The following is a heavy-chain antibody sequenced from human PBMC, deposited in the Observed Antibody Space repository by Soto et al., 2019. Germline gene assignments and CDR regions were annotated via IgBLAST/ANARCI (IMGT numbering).Heavy chain of an antibody. CDR1: GGSFSSGDYY. J-gene: IGHJ4*02. CDR2: INHSGST. Sequence: SETLSLTCTVSGGSFSSGDYYWSWIRHPPGKGLECIGEINHSGSTNYNPSLKSRVTISVDTSKNQFSLKLSSVTAADTAVYYCARCSTNGVNHDYWGQGTLVTVSS. CDR3: ARCSTNGVNHDY. V-gene: IGHV4-34*01. D-gene: IGHD2-8*01.